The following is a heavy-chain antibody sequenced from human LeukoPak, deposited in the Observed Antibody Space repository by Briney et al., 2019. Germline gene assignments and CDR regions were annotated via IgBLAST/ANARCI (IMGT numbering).Heavy chain of an antibody. CDR2: ISSSSSTI. CDR1: RFTVSSNY. J-gene: IGHJ4*02. V-gene: IGHV3-48*04. CDR3: ARDRGPLRWPPDY. D-gene: IGHD4-23*01. Sequence: GGSLRLSCAASRFTVSSNYMNWVRQAPGKGLEWVSYISSSSSTIYYADSVKGRFTISRDNAKNSLYLQVNSLRAEDTAVYYCARDRGPLRWPPDYWGQGTLVTVSS.